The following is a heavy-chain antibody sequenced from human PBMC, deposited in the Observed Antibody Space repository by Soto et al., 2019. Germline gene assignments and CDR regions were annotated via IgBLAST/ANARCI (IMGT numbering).Heavy chain of an antibody. Sequence: QVQLVQSGAEVKKPGASVNVSCKASGYTFTVYYMHWVRQAPGQGLEWMGWINPKSGGTMYPQKFQGRVIMKWETSISTAYLALTRLRSDDTAVYYCARDLANGGGSAGFDYWGQGTLVNVSS. J-gene: IGHJ4*02. V-gene: IGHV1-2*02. CDR2: INPKSGGT. D-gene: IGHD1-26*01. CDR3: ARDLANGGGSAGFDY. CDR1: GYTFTVYY.